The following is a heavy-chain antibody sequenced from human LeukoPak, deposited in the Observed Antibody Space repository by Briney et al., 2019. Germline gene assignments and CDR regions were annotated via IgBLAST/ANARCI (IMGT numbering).Heavy chain of an antibody. J-gene: IGHJ4*02. V-gene: IGHV3-53*01. D-gene: IGHD4-11*01. Sequence: GGSLRLSCASSGFTVSYNYMNWVRQAPGKGLEWVALLFASGKTYYADSVKGRFTISGDPSKSSLYLQMNSLRFEDTALYFCAGSVYSQPDQWGQGTQVTVSS. CDR3: AGSVYSQPDQ. CDR2: LFASGKT. CDR1: GFTVSYNY.